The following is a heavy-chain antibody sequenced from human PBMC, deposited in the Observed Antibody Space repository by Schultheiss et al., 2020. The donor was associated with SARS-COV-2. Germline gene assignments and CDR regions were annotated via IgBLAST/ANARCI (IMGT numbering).Heavy chain of an antibody. CDR2: ISTYNGDT. J-gene: IGHJ3*02. CDR1: GGTFSSYA. V-gene: IGHV1-18*01. D-gene: IGHD5-18*01. CDR3: ASSRYSYVAAFDI. Sequence: ASVKVSCKASGGTFSSYAISWVRQAPGQGLEWMGWISTYNGDTDYAQKFQGRVTMTTDTSTTTAYMELSRLRSDDTAVYYCASSRYSYVAAFDIWGQGTMVTVSS.